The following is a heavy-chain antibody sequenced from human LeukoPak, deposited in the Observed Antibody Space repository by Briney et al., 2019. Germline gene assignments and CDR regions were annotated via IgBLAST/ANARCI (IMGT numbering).Heavy chain of an antibody. J-gene: IGHJ2*01. D-gene: IGHD1-26*01. CDR1: GFTFSNYA. V-gene: IGHV3-23*01. CDR3: AKRAMWDLYWYFDL. Sequence: GGSLRLSCAASGFTFSNYAMNWVRQAPGKGLEWVSGISGSGVGTYYKDSVKGRFSISRDNSKDTLYLQMNSLRAEDTAVYYCAKRAMWDLYWYFDLWGRGTLVTVSS. CDR2: ISGSGVGT.